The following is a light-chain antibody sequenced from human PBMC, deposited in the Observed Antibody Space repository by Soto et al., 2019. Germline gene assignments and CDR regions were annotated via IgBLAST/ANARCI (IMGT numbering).Light chain of an antibody. CDR1: QSISSY. J-gene: IGKJ1*01. Sequence: DIQMTQSPSSLPAPLGARVTITCGASQSISSYLNWYQQKPGKAPKLLIYAASTLQSGVPSRFSGSGSGTDFTLTISSLQPEDFATYYCQQSYSTPRTFGQGTKVDI. CDR2: AAS. V-gene: IGKV1-39*01. CDR3: QQSYSTPRT.